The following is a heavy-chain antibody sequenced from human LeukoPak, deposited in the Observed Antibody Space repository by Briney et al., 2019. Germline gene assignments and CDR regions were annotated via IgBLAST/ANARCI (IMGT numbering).Heavy chain of an antibody. D-gene: IGHD6-19*01. CDR1: GGSISSSSYC. Sequence: PSETLSLTCTVSGGSISSSSYCWGWIRQPPGKGLEWIGSIYYSGSTYYNPSLKSRVTISVDTSKNQFSLKLSSVTAADTAVYYCARLMSSGWYNAFDIWGQGTMVTVSS. CDR2: IYYSGST. CDR3: ARLMSSGWYNAFDI. J-gene: IGHJ3*02. V-gene: IGHV4-39*01.